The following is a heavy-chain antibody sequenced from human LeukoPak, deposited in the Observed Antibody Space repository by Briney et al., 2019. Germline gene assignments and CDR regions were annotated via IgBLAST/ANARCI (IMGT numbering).Heavy chain of an antibody. CDR1: GGSVSSGSYY. V-gene: IGHV4-61*01. CDR2: IYYSGST. J-gene: IGHJ4*02. Sequence: SETLSLTCTVSGGSVSSGSYYWSWIQQPPGKGLGWIGYIYYSGSTNYNPSLKSRVTISVDTSKNQFSLKLSSVTAADTAVYYCARSVATVYFDYWGQGTLVTVSS. CDR3: ARSVATVYFDY. D-gene: IGHD5-12*01.